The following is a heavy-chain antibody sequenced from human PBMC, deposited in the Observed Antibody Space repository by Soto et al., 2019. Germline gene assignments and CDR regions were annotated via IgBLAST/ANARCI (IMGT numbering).Heavy chain of an antibody. V-gene: IGHV3-49*03. CDR3: TSRYYGSGSYYIDY. Sequence: GGSLRLSCTASGFTFGDYAMSWFRQAPGKGLEWVGFIRSKAYGGTTEYAASVKGRFTISRDDSKSIAYLQMNSLKTEDTAVYYCTSRYYGSGSYYIDYWGQGTLVTVSS. CDR2: IRSKAYGGTT. CDR1: GFTFGDYA. D-gene: IGHD3-10*01. J-gene: IGHJ4*02.